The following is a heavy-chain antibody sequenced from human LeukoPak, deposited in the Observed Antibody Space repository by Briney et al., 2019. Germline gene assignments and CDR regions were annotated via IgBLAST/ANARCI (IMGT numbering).Heavy chain of an antibody. D-gene: IGHD3-10*01. CDR2: INHSGST. CDR1: GYFISSGYY. V-gene: IGHV4-38-2*02. CDR3: ARGLLWFGRYYFDY. J-gene: IGHJ4*02. Sequence: SETLSLTCTVSGYFISSGYYWSWIRQPPGKGLEWIGEINHSGSTNYNPSLKSRVTISVDTSKNQFSLKLSSVTAADTAVYYCARGLLWFGRYYFDYWGQGTLVTVSS.